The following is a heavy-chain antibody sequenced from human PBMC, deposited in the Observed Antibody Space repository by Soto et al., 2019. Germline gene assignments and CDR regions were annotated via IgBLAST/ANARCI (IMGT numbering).Heavy chain of an antibody. V-gene: IGHV1-18*01. D-gene: IGHD3-3*01. CDR2: ISAYNGNT. J-gene: IGHJ6*02. Sequence: QVQLVQSGAEVKKPGASVKVSCKASGYTFTSYGISWVRQAPGQGLEWMGWISAYNGNTNYTQKLQGRVTMTTDTTTSTAYIELRSLRSDDTAVYYCARDLSESGYYSGYYGMDVWGPGTTVTVSS. CDR3: ARDLSESGYYSGYYGMDV. CDR1: GYTFTSYG.